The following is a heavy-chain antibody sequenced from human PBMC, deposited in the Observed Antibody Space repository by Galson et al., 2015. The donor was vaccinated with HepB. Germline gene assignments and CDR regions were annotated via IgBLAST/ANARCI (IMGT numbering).Heavy chain of an antibody. V-gene: IGHV3-21*01. CDR2: ISSSSSYI. D-gene: IGHD3-10*01. CDR3: ARRVRVRGVYRALDY. CDR1: GFTFSSYS. J-gene: IGHJ4*02. Sequence: SLRLSCAASGFTFSSYSMNWVRQAPGKGLEWVSSISSSSSYIYYADSVKGRFTISRDNAKNSLYLQMNSLRAEDTAVYYCARRVRVRGVYRALDYWGQGTLVTVSS.